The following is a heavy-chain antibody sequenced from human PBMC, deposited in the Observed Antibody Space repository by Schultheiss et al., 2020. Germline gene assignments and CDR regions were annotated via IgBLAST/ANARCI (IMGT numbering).Heavy chain of an antibody. V-gene: IGHV1-18*04. CDR2: ISAYNGNT. D-gene: IGHD3-3*01. CDR3: ARVSTYDFWSGYITDYYYYYYMDV. J-gene: IGHJ6*03. Sequence: GESLKISCKASGYTFTSYGISWVRQAPGQGLEWMGWISAYNGNTNYAQKLQGRVTMTTDTSTSTAYMELRSLRSDDTAVYYCARVSTYDFWSGYITDYYYYYYMDVWGKGTTVTVSS. CDR1: GYTFTSYG.